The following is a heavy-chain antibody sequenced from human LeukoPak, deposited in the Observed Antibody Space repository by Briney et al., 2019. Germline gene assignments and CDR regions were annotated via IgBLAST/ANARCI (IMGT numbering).Heavy chain of an antibody. D-gene: IGHD2-2*01. Sequence: PGGSLRLSCAASGFTFSSFAMSWVRQAPGKGLEWVSGISGSGGSTYYADSVKGRFTISRDNSKNTLYLQMNSLRAEDTAVYYCAKSCSSTSCYYFDFWGQGALVTVSS. V-gene: IGHV3-23*01. CDR1: GFTFSSFA. CDR3: AKSCSSTSCYYFDF. J-gene: IGHJ4*02. CDR2: ISGSGGST.